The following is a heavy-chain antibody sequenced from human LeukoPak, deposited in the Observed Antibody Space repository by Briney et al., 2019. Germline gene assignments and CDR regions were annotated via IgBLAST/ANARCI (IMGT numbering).Heavy chain of an antibody. V-gene: IGHV4-39*01. CDR2: IYYSGST. J-gene: IGHJ4*02. Sequence: SETLSLTCTVSGGSISSSSYYWGWIRQPPGKGLEWIGSIYYSGSTYYNPSLKSRVTISVDTSKNQFSLKLSSVTAADTAVYYCARRVLRFLDWATRPSAHYFDYWGQGTLVTVSS. CDR3: ARRVLRFLDWATRPSAHYFDY. CDR1: GGSISSSSYY. D-gene: IGHD3-3*01.